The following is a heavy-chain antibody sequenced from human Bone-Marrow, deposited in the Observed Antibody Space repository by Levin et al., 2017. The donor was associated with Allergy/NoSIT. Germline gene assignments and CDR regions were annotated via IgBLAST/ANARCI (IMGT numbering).Heavy chain of an antibody. CDR1: GGSFSGYY. CDR2: VNHSGRT. V-gene: IGHV4-34*01. J-gene: IGHJ5*02. D-gene: IGHD3-3*01. Sequence: SETLSLTCALYGGSFSGYYWTWIRQTPGKGLEWIGEVNHSGRTNYNPSLKSRVTISVDTSKNQFSLRVSSVTAADTSVYYCARQMGHYDFWSGHRGWFDPWGQGTQVIVSS. CDR3: ARQMGHYDFWSGHRGWFDP.